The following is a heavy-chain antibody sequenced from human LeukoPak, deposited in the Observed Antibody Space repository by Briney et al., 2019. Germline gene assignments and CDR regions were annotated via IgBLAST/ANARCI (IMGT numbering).Heavy chain of an antibody. CDR1: GGSLSGSY. D-gene: IGHD2-2*01. CDR2: INHRGRT. V-gene: IGHV4-34*01. Sequence: TSETLSLTCAVSGGSLSGSYCTWIRQSPGKGMEWNGEINHRGRTNYNRSLGRRASISVDTPKPQFSRTLTFVTTADTAVYYCARDPCSTINCPLRFWGQATLVTVPS. J-gene: IGHJ4*02. CDR3: ARDPCSTINCPLRF.